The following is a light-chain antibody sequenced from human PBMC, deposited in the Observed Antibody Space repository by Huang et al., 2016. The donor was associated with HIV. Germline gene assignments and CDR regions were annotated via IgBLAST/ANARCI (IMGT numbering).Light chain of an antibody. J-gene: IGKJ3*01. CDR2: WAS. V-gene: IGKV4-1*01. CDR3: QQYYDTPLT. CDR1: QSVLNTDNNRDY. Sequence: DIVMTQSPESLAVSLGERATINCRSSQSVLNTDNNRDYLAWYQQKPGRRPRLLIYWASTRESGVPDRFLGTGSGTDFTLTISNLQAEDVAVYFCQQYYDTPLTFGPGTKVDIK.